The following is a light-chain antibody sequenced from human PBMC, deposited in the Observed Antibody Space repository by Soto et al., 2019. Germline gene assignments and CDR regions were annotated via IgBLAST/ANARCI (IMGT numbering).Light chain of an antibody. CDR1: QDISNY. J-gene: IGKJ4*01. CDR3: QQYDILPLT. V-gene: IGKV1-33*01. Sequence: DLQMTQSPSSLSASVGDRVTITCQASQDISNYLNWYQQKPGKAPKLLIYDASNLEAGVPSRFSGSGSGTDFSFTISSLQPEDVATYYCQQYDILPLTFGGGTKVEMK. CDR2: DAS.